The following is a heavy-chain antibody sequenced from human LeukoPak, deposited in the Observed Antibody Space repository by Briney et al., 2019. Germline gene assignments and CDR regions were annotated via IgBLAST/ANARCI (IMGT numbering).Heavy chain of an antibody. J-gene: IGHJ4*02. Sequence: PGGSLRLSCAASGFSFSGYWMTWVRQAPGKGLELVANIKHDGSDKYYVDSVKGRFSISKDNSKSSLYLQMNSLRAEDTAVYYCARDRDGYNFVFDYWGQGTLVTVSS. D-gene: IGHD5-24*01. V-gene: IGHV3-7*05. CDR2: IKHDGSDK. CDR3: ARDRDGYNFVFDY. CDR1: GFSFSGYW.